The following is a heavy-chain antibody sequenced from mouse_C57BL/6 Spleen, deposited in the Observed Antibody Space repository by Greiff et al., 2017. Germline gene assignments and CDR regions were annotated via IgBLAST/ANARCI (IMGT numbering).Heavy chain of an antibody. D-gene: IGHD1-1*01. CDR3: AGRNYYGAMAY. Sequence: QVQLQQSVAELARPGASVKLSCTASGYTFTSTGISWVKQRTGQGLEWIGEIDPRSGNTYYTAKFKGKATLTADKSSNTAYLELRSLTSEDTAVYFCAGRNYYGAMAYWGQGTSVTVSA. CDR2: IDPRSGNT. V-gene: IGHV1-81*01. CDR1: GYTFTSTG. J-gene: IGHJ4*01.